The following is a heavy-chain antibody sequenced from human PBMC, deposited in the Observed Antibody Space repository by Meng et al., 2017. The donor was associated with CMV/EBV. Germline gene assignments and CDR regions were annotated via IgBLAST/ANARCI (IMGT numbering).Heavy chain of an antibody. Sequence: SETLSLTCSISGGSIRVDSYFWGWVRQSPGRGLEWIGNIYYTGSTSYNRSLECRVTMWADASKNQFFLTLKSVTAADTAVYFCARFFDTSGALLWGRGTLVTVSS. J-gene: IGHJ4*01. CDR3: ARFFDTSGALL. D-gene: IGHD3/OR15-3a*01. CDR1: GGSIRVDSYF. CDR2: IYYTGST. V-gene: IGHV4-39*01.